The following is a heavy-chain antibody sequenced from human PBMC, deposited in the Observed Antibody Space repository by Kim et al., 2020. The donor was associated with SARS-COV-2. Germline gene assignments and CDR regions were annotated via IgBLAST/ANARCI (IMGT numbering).Heavy chain of an antibody. V-gene: IGHV1-69*02. D-gene: IGHD3-22*01. Sequence: YAQKFQGRVTITADKSTGTAYLELSSLRYEDTAVYYCARPYYYDSSGYYFWGQGTLVTVSS. CDR3: ARPYYYDSSGYYF. J-gene: IGHJ4*02.